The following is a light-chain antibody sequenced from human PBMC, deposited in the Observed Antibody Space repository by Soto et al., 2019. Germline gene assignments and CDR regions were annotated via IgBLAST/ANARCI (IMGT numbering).Light chain of an antibody. V-gene: IGKV1-27*01. Sequence: DIQMTQSPSSLSASVGERVTITCRASQGISNYLVWYQQKPGKVPKLLIYAASTLQSGVPSRFSGSGSGTDFTPAISSLQPEDVATYYCQNYNGAPWTFGQGTKVESK. J-gene: IGKJ1*01. CDR1: QGISNY. CDR2: AAS. CDR3: QNYNGAPWT.